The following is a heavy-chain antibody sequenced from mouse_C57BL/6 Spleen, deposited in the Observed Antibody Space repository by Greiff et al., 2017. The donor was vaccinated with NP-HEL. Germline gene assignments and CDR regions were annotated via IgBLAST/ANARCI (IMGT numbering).Heavy chain of an antibody. CDR3: ARNSYYYGSSPYYFDY. J-gene: IGHJ2*01. V-gene: IGHV1-53*01. D-gene: IGHD1-1*01. CDR2: INPSNGGT. Sequence: QVQLQQPGTELVKPGASVKLSCKASGYTFTSYWMHWVKQRPGQGLEWIGNINPSNGGTNYNEKFKSKATLTVDKSSSTAYMQLSSLTSEDSAVYYCARNSYYYGSSPYYFDYWGQGTTLTVSS. CDR1: GYTFTSYW.